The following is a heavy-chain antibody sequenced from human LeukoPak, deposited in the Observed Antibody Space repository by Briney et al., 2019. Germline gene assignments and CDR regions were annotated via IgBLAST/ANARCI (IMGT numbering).Heavy chain of an antibody. CDR1: GFTFSSYN. CDR2: ISSSSSTI. CDR3: ARGSVATIKPLFDY. D-gene: IGHD5-12*01. V-gene: IGHV3-48*04. Sequence: GGSLRLSCAASGFTFSSYNMNWARQSPGKGLEWVSSISSSSSTIYYADSVKGRFTISRDTAKSSLYLQMNSLRAEDTAVYYCARGSVATIKPLFDYWGQGTLVTVSS. J-gene: IGHJ4*02.